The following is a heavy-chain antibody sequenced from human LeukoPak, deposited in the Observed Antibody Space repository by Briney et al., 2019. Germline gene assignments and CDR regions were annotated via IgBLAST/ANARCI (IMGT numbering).Heavy chain of an antibody. J-gene: IGHJ5*02. CDR3: ARRFGELPNNWFDP. D-gene: IGHD3-10*01. V-gene: IGHV4-4*02. CDR1: GGSISSSNW. CDR2: IYHSGST. Sequence: SETLSLTCAVSGGSISSSNWWSWVRQPPGKGLEWIGEIYHSGSTNYNPSLKSRVTISVDKSKNQFSLKLSSVTAADTAVYYCARRFGELPNNWFDPWGQGTLVTVSS.